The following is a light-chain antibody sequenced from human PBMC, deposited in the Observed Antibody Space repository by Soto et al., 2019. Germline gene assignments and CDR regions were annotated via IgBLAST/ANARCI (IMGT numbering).Light chain of an antibody. J-gene: IGKJ2*02. CDR3: QQYYSTPCT. CDR1: QSVLYSSNNKNY. Sequence: DIVMTQSPDSLAVSLGERATINCKSSQSVLYSSNNKNYLTWYQQKPGQPPKLLIYWASTRESGVPDRFSGSGSGTDFTLTIGSLQAEDVAVDYCQQYYSTPCTFGQGTKLEIK. CDR2: WAS. V-gene: IGKV4-1*01.